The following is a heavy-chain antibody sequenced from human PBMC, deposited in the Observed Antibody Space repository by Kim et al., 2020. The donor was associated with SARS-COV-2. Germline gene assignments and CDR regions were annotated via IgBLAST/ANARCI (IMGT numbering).Heavy chain of an antibody. CDR1: GDSISSDNYY. J-gene: IGHJ4*02. Sequence: SETLSLTCSVSGDSISSDNYYWNWIRQPPGKGLEWLGYISYGGSTYYNSSLTGRISLSIDASNNQFSLRLTSVTAADPAVYFCARDRRFLLGFDHWGQGT. CDR3: ARDRRFLLGFDH. V-gene: IGHV4-30-4*01. D-gene: IGHD2-8*02. CDR2: ISYGGST.